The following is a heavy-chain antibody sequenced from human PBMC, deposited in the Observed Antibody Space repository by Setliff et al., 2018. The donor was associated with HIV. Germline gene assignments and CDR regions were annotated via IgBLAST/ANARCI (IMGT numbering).Heavy chain of an antibody. D-gene: IGHD6-6*01. V-gene: IGHV4-39*02. CDR1: GGSISTVTYY. CDR3: ARVRGYSSSSRDFYYHNMEV. CDR2: VHYSGNT. J-gene: IGHJ6*03. Sequence: SETLSLTCALFGGSISTVTYYWAWIRQPPGKGLEWIGNVHYSGNTYYTSSLQSRVIISADTSKSQFYLRLSSVTAADTGVYYCARVRGYSSSSRDFYYHNMEVWGKGTTVTVSS.